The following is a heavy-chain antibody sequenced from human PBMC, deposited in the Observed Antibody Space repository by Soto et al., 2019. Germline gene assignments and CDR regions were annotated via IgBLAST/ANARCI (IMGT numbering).Heavy chain of an antibody. V-gene: IGHV3-11*06. CDR3: ARSGDNFNVLDY. CDR1: GFTFSDYY. J-gene: IGHJ4*02. D-gene: IGHD1-1*01. CDR2: SSNSGTFV. Sequence: GGSLRLSCAGSGFTFSDYYMSWVRQAPGRGLEWISYSSNSGTFVRYATSVKGRFSISRDNANNSLYLEMNSLRVEDTAVYYCARSGDNFNVLDYWGQGTPVTVSS.